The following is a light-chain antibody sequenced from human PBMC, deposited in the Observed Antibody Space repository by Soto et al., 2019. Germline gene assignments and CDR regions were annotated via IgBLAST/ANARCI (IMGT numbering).Light chain of an antibody. CDR2: GSF. CDR1: QSVDNN. V-gene: IGKV3-15*01. CDR3: QQYNDRHPIT. J-gene: IGKJ5*01. Sequence: EIVMTQSPVTLSASPGESSTLSCRAIQSVDNNVAWYQQKPCQSPRLLIVGSFARATGIPARFTGSGSGSEFTLTISGLQYEDFAAYYCQQYNDRHPITFGQGTRLEIK.